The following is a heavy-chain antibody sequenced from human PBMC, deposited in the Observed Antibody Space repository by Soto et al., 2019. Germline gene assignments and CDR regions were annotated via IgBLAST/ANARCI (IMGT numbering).Heavy chain of an antibody. Sequence: SETLSLTTTVSAGCITYINNHYCSWFRPPPGKGLKRIGYISDITYTSHNPSLTCRVSISVDTSKNQFSLKLSSVTAADTAVYYCARVKVRGYSGYDARPYYYYGMDVWGQGTTVTVSS. V-gene: IGHV4-61*05. CDR2: ISDITYT. CDR3: ARVKVRGYSGYDARPYYYYGMDV. J-gene: IGHJ6*02. CDR1: AGCITYINNHY. D-gene: IGHD5-12*01.